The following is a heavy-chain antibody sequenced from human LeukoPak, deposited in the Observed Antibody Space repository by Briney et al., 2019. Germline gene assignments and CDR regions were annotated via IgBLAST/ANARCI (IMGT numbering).Heavy chain of an antibody. CDR3: AGALFHYDSGGYDMGAYDI. D-gene: IGHD3-22*01. CDR2: TTPIVGSA. V-gene: IGHV1-69*05. CDR1: GGTFSNYA. Sequence: GAPVKVACKASGGTFSNYALSWVRQAPGRGLEWRGGTTPIVGSAECAHNFQGRVTVTTDESTSIAYMEMSSLRSDDTAVYYCAGALFHYDSGGYDMGAYDIWGQGTMVTVSS. J-gene: IGHJ3*02.